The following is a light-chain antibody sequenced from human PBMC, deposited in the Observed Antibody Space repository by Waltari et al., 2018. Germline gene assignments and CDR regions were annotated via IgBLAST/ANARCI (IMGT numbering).Light chain of an antibody. Sequence: VFTQPHSVSGSPGQTVTISCTCSSGNIYSKNVQWYQQRPGSAPTTVIYKDNQRTSGVPDRFSGSIDSSSNSASLTISGLKSEDEADYYCQSADGSYNPLFGGGTRLTVL. J-gene: IGLJ2*01. CDR2: KDN. CDR3: QSADGSYNPL. CDR1: SGNIYSKN. V-gene: IGLV6-57*02.